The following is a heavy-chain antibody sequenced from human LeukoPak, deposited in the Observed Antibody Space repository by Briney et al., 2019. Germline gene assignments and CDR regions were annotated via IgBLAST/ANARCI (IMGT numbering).Heavy chain of an antibody. Sequence: SETLSLTCTVLGGSISGYYWGWIRQPAGKGLEWIGRIYTSGSTKYNPSLKSRVTMSVDTSKNQFSLKLSSVTAADTAVYYCARDPQSTIFGVMGAFDIWGQGTMVTVSS. V-gene: IGHV4-4*07. CDR2: IYTSGST. CDR3: ARDPQSTIFGVMGAFDI. D-gene: IGHD3-3*01. J-gene: IGHJ3*02. CDR1: GGSISGYY.